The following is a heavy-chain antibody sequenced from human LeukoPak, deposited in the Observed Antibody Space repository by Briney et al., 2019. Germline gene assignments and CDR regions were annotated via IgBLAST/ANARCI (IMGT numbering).Heavy chain of an antibody. CDR3: ARNNYYDFWSGPRYYYYMDV. Sequence: PSETPSLTCTVSGGSISSSSYYWGWIRQPPGKGLEWIGSIYYSGSTYYNPSLKSRVTISVDTSKNQFSLKLSSVTAADTAVYYCARNNYYDFWSGPRYYYYMDVWGKGTTVTVSS. V-gene: IGHV4-39*01. CDR1: GGSISSSSYY. D-gene: IGHD3-3*01. J-gene: IGHJ6*03. CDR2: IYYSGST.